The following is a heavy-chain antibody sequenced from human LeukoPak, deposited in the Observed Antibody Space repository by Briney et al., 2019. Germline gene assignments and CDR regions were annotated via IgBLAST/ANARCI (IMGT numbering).Heavy chain of an antibody. CDR2: ISAYNGNT. CDR3: ARDKAVTTERTQYFHH. Sequence: SVKVSCKASGYTFTSYGISWVRQAPGQGLEWMGWISAYNGNTNYAQKLQGRVTMTTDTSTSTAYMELRGLTSDDTAVYYCARDKAVTTERTQYFHHWGQGTLVTVSS. J-gene: IGHJ1*01. V-gene: IGHV1-18*01. D-gene: IGHD4-11*01. CDR1: GYTFTSYG.